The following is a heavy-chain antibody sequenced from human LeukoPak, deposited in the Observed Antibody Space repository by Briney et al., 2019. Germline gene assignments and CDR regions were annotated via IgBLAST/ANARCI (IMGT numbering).Heavy chain of an antibody. CDR1: GFTFSSYA. J-gene: IGHJ5*02. V-gene: IGHV3-23*01. D-gene: IGHD3-22*01. Sequence: GGSLRLSCAASGFTFSSYAMSWVRQAPGKGLEWVSAISGSGGSTYYADSVKGRFTISRDNSKNTLYLQMNSLRAEDTAVYYCAKDTDYYDSSGYDAVPWGQGTLVTVSS. CDR3: AKDTDYYDSSGYDAVP. CDR2: ISGSGGST.